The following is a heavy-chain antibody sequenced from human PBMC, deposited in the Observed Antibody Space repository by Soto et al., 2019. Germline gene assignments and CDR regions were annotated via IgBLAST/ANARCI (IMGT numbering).Heavy chain of an antibody. CDR3: ARGCRWNYQNLIYWFDP. J-gene: IGHJ5*02. V-gene: IGHV4-34*01. CDR1: GGSFSGYY. CDR2: INHSGST. D-gene: IGHD1-7*01. Sequence: SETLSLTCAVYGGSFSGYYWSWIRQPPGKGLEWIGEINHSGSTNYNPSLKSRVTISVDTSKNQFSLKLSSVTAADTAVYYCARGCRWNYQNLIYWFDPWGQGTLVTVSS.